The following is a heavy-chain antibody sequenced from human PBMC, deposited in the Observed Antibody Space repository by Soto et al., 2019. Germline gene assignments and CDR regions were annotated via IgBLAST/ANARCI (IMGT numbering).Heavy chain of an antibody. J-gene: IGHJ4*02. CDR2: MNPNSGNT. Sequence: ASVKVSCKASGYTFTTSGISWVRQATGQGLEWMGWMNPNSGNTGYAQKFQGRVTMTRNTSISTAYMELSSLRSEDTAVYYCARGSFGQGDYWGQGTLVTVSS. CDR1: GYTFTTSG. CDR3: ARGSFGQGDY. D-gene: IGHD3-3*01. V-gene: IGHV1-8*02.